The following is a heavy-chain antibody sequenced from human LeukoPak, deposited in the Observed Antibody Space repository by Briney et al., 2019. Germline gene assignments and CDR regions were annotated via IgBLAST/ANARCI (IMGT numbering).Heavy chain of an antibody. CDR3: ARLYPEWLDYWNNYHYYMDV. CDR2: IYTSGST. Sequence: PSETLSLTCTVSGGSVSNYYWSWFRQPAGKGLEWIGRIYTSGSTNYNPSPKSRVTISVDTSKNQFSLKLSSVTAADTAEYYCARLYPEWLDYWNNYHYYMDVWGKGATVTVSS. CDR1: GGSVSNYY. J-gene: IGHJ6*03. D-gene: IGHD6-19*01. V-gene: IGHV4-4*07.